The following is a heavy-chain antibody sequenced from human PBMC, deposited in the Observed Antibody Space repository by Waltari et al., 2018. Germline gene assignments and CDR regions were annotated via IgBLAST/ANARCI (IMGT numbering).Heavy chain of an antibody. V-gene: IGHV4-39*01. CDR1: GVSISSSSNY. J-gene: IGHJ4*02. Sequence: QLQLQESGPGLVKPSETLSLTCTFPGVSISSSSNYWGWIRQPPGKGLEWIGSIYYSGSTYYNPSRKSRVTISVDTSKNQFSLKLSSVTAADTAVYYCARHSSGWVYYFDYWGQGTLVTVSS. CDR3: ARHSSGWVYYFDY. D-gene: IGHD6-19*01. CDR2: IYYSGST.